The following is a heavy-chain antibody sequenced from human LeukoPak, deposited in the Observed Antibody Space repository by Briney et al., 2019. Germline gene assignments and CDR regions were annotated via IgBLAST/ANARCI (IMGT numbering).Heavy chain of an antibody. J-gene: IGHJ4*02. CDR1: GYTFTGYY. V-gene: IGHV1-2*02. CDR3: ARGIKYSSSWYHDY. Sequence: ASVKASCKASGYTFTGYYMHWVRQAPGQGLEWMGWINPNSGGTNYAQKFQGRVTMTRDTSISTAYMELSRLRSDDTAVYYCARGIKYSSSWYHDYWGQGTLVTVSS. D-gene: IGHD6-13*01. CDR2: INPNSGGT.